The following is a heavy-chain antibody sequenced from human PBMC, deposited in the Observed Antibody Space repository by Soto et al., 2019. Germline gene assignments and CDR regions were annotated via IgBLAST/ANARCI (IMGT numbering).Heavy chain of an antibody. V-gene: IGHV5-51*01. CDR3: AASIFYYGMDV. CDR1: GYTFTNYW. Sequence: GESLKISCKGSGYTFTNYWIGWVRQMPGKGLEWMGIIYPGDSDTKCNPSFRGQVTISADKSITTTYLQWSSLKASDTAIYYCAASIFYYGMDVWGQGTTVTVSS. CDR2: IYPGDSDT. J-gene: IGHJ6*02.